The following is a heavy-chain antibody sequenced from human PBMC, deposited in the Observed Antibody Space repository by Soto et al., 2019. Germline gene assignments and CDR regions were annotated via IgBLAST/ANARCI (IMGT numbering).Heavy chain of an antibody. CDR2: IGTSGSYI. V-gene: IGHV3-21*01. CDR3: ARGSAFIGLDY. Sequence: GGSLRLSCAVSGFIFSRYSMNWVRQAPGKGLEWVSSIGTSGSYIYDTDSVKGRFTISRDNTKDSLYLQMNSLRAEDTAIYYCARGSAFIGLDYWGQGTPVTAPQ. J-gene: IGHJ4*02. CDR1: GFIFSRYS. D-gene: IGHD1-26*01.